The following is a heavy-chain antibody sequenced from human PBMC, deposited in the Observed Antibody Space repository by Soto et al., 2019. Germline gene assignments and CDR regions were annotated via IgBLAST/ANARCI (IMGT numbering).Heavy chain of an antibody. J-gene: IGHJ4*02. D-gene: IGHD2-15*01. CDR1: GGTFSSYA. CDR2: IIPIFGTA. V-gene: IGHV1-69*13. Sequence: SVKVSCKASGGTFSSYAISWVRQAPGQGLEWMGGIIPIFGTANYAQKFQGRVTITADESTSTAYMELSSLRSEDTAVYYCARVAGGPLPADYWGQGTLVTVSS. CDR3: ARVAGGPLPADY.